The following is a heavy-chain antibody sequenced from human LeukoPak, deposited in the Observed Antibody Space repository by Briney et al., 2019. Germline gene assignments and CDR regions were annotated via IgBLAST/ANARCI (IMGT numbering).Heavy chain of an antibody. CDR1: GGSISSSSYY. D-gene: IGHD5-12*01. J-gene: IGHJ5*02. CDR3: ARDLGYSGFDWAP. Sequence: SETLSLTCTVSGGSISSSSYYWGWIRQPPGKGLEWIGSIYSSGSTYYNPTLKSRVTISVDTSKNQFSLRLTSVTAADAAVYYCARDLGYSGFDWAPWGQGTLVTVSS. CDR2: IYSSGST. V-gene: IGHV4-39*07.